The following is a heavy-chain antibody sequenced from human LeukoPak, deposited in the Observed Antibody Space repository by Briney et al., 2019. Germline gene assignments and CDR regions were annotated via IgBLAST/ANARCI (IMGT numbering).Heavy chain of an antibody. V-gene: IGHV1-18*01. J-gene: IGHJ4*02. D-gene: IGHD3-22*01. CDR3: ARGRRPYYYDSSGYYEY. Sequence: ASVKVSCKASGYTFTSYGISWVRQAPGQGLEWMGWISAYNGNTNYAQKLQGRVTMTTDTSTITAYMELRSLRSDDTAVYYCARGRRPYYYDSSGYYEYWGQGTLVTVSS. CDR2: ISAYNGNT. CDR1: GYTFTSYG.